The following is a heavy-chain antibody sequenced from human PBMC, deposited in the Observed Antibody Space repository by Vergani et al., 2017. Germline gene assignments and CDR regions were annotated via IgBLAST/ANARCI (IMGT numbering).Heavy chain of an antibody. CDR3: ARGQWLHSLSFVC. V-gene: IGHV1-2*02. J-gene: IGHJ4*02. CDR1: GYTFTGYY. D-gene: IGHD6-19*01. Sequence: QVQLVQSGAEVKKPGASVKVSCKASGYTFTGYYMHWVRQAPGQGLEWMGWINPNSGGTNYAQKFQGRVTKTRDTPISTDYMELSRLRSDDTAVYYCARGQWLHSLSFVCWGKGALVTVSS. CDR2: INPNSGGT.